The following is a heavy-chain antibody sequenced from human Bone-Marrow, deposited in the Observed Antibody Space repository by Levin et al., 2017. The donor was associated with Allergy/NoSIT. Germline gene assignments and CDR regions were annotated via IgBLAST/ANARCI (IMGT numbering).Heavy chain of an antibody. CDR2: IYSGGGT. CDR3: AGGPSRGY. Sequence: LTCAASGFTVRNTYMSWVRQAPGKGLEWVSLIYSGGGTHYADSVKGRFTISRDNSKNTLSLQMNSLRPDDTAVYYCAGGPSRGYWGQGTLVTVSS. D-gene: IGHD3-16*01. J-gene: IGHJ4*02. V-gene: IGHV3-66*02. CDR1: GFTVRNTY.